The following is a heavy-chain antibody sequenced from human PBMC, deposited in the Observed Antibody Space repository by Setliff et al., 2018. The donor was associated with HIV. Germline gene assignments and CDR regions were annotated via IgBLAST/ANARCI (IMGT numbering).Heavy chain of an antibody. CDR1: GGSFTNHG. Sequence: SETLSLTCAVYGGSFTNHGWNWIRQSPGKGLEWIGEIDNRGGYNYNPSFSSRVTISVDASKRQFSLKLRSVTAADTAFYYCATKGWNAYKAFDYWGQGTLVTVSS. V-gene: IGHV4-34*01. D-gene: IGHD1-1*01. CDR3: ATKGWNAYKAFDY. J-gene: IGHJ4*02. CDR2: IDNRGGY.